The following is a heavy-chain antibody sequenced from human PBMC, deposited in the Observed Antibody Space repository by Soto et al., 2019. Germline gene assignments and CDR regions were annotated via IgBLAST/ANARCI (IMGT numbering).Heavy chain of an antibody. CDR3: STVAMAPSDCSSTTCPIG. Sequence: EVQLVESGGGLVQPGGSLRLSCEASGFTFSGHDMHWVRQPTGGTLEWVGRIKSKTDGGTTDYASPVKGRFTISRDDSRNTLYLQMNSLKSEDTAVYYCSTVAMAPSDCSSTTCPIGWGPGTLVTVSS. CDR2: IKSKTDGGTT. CDR1: GFTFSGHD. V-gene: IGHV3-15*01. D-gene: IGHD2-2*01. J-gene: IGHJ4*02.